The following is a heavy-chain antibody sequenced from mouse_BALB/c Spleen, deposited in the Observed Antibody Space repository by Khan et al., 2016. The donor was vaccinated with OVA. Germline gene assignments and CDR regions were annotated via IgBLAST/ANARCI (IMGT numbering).Heavy chain of an antibody. CDR3: VREGAYYRSDGWFAY. V-gene: IGHV1-4*01. J-gene: IGHJ3*01. CDR2: INPSNNYT. D-gene: IGHD2-14*01. Sequence: QMQLEESGAELARPGASVKMSCKASGYTFTSYTMPWVRQRPGQALAWIGYINPSNNYTNYNQNFKDKATLIADKSSSTAYMQLSSLTSEDSAVYYCVREGAYYRSDGWFAYWGQGTLVTVSA. CDR1: GYTFTSYT.